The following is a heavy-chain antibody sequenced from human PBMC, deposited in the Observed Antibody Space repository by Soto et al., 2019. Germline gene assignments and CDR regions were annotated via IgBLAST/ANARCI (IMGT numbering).Heavy chain of an antibody. CDR2: INSDGSST. Sequence: PGGSLRLSCAASGFTFSSYWMHWVRQAPGKGLVWVSRINSDGSSTSYADSVKGRFTISRDNAKNTLYLQMNSLRAEDTAVYYCLTAVHYYGMDVWGQGTTVTVSS. CDR3: LTAVHYYGMDV. CDR1: GFTFSSYW. V-gene: IGHV3-74*01. D-gene: IGHD6-13*01. J-gene: IGHJ6*02.